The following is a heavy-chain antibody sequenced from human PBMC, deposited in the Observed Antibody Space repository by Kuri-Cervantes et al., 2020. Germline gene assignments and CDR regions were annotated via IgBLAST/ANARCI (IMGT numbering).Heavy chain of an antibody. CDR1: GYSISSGYY. D-gene: IGHD3-10*01. V-gene: IGHV4-38-2*01. CDR3: ARAKVTMVRGVIRYFDY. J-gene: IGHJ4*02. CDR2: IYYSGST. Sequence: GSLRLSCAVSGYSISSGYYWGWIRQPPGKGLEWIGSIYYSGSTYYNPSLKSRVTISVDTSKNQFSLKLSSVTAADTAVYYCARAKVTMVRGVIRYFDYWGQGTLVTVSS.